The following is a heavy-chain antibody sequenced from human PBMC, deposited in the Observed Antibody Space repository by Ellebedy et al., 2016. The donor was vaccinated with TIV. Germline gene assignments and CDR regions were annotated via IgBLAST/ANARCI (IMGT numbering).Heavy chain of an antibody. CDR2: IYHSGST. CDR1: GGSISSSNW. Sequence: SETLSLXXAVSGGSISSSNWWSWVRQPPGKGLEWIGEIYHSGSTNYNPSLKSRVTISVDKSKNQFSLKLSSVTAADTAVYYCGGSYNRYYYYGMDVWGQGTTVTVSS. D-gene: IGHD3-16*01. J-gene: IGHJ6*02. CDR3: GGSYNRYYYYGMDV. V-gene: IGHV4-4*02.